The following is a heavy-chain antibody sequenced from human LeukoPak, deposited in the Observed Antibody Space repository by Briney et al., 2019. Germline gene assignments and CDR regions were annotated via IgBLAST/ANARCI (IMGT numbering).Heavy chain of an antibody. CDR3: ARHTPGGDPLRFLSP. Sequence: SETLSLTCTVSGGSISSYYWSWIRQPPGKGLEWIGYIYYSRSTNYNPHRKSRVTISVDTCKNQFSLKLSTVTAADTAVYYCARHTPGGDPLRFLSPWGQGTLVTVSS. CDR1: GGSISSYY. CDR2: IYYSRST. J-gene: IGHJ4*02. V-gene: IGHV4-59*08. D-gene: IGHD3-3*01.